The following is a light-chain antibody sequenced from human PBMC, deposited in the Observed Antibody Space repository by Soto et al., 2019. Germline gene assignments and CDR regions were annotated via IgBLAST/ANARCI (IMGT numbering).Light chain of an antibody. Sequence: EIVLTQSPGTLSLSPGERATLSCRASQSVSSSYLAWYQQKPGQAPRLLIYGASSRATGIPDRSSGSGSGTDFTLTISRLAPEYFAVYYWQQYGSSPQTFGQGTKVEIK. CDR2: GAS. CDR3: QQYGSSPQT. V-gene: IGKV3-20*01. CDR1: QSVSSSY. J-gene: IGKJ1*01.